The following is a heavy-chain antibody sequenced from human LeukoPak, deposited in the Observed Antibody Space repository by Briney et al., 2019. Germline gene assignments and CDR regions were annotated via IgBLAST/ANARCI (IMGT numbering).Heavy chain of an antibody. D-gene: IGHD2-2*01. CDR1: GGSISSGGYY. CDR2: IYYSGST. CDR3: ARVVPAAMGDAFDI. V-gene: IGHV4-31*03. J-gene: IGHJ3*02. Sequence: KTSETLSLTCTVSGGSISSGGYYWSWIRQHPGKGLEWIGYIYYSGSTYYNPSLKSRVTISVDTSKNQFSLKLSSVTAADTAVYYCARVVPAAMGDAFDIWGQGTMVTVSS.